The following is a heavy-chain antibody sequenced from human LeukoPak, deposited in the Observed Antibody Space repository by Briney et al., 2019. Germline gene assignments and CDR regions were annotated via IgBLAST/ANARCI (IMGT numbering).Heavy chain of an antibody. CDR2: IYYSGST. CDR1: GGSISSSSYY. J-gene: IGHJ6*02. V-gene: IGHV4-39*01. CDR3: ARQVGQQLIFHYYGLDV. D-gene: IGHD6-13*01. Sequence: SETLSLTCTVSGGSISSSSYYWGWIRQPPGKGLEWIGIIYYSGSTYYSPSPKSRVTISVDTSKNQFSLRLNSVTAADTAVYYCARQVGQQLIFHYYGLDVWGQGTTVTVSS.